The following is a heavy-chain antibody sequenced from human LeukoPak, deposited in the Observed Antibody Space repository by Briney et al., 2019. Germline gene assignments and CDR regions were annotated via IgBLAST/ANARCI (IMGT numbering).Heavy chain of an antibody. D-gene: IGHD4-23*01. CDR2: IVVGSGNT. CDR1: GFTFTSSA. Sequence: ASVKVSCKASGFTFTSSAVQWVRQARGQRLEWIGWIVVGSGNTNYAQKFQERVTITRDMSTSTAYMELSSLRSEDTAVYYCAAGSYGGPDYYYYYGMDVWGQGTTVTVSS. CDR3: AAGSYGGPDYYYYYGMDV. V-gene: IGHV1-58*01. J-gene: IGHJ6*02.